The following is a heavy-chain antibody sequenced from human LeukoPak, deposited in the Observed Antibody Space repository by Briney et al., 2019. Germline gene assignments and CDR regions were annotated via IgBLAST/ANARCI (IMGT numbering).Heavy chain of an antibody. CDR1: GFTVSSNY. D-gene: IGHD5-18*01. CDR2: IYSGGST. Sequence: QPGGSLRLSCAASGFTVSSNYMSWVRQAPGKGLEWVSVIYSGGSTYYADSVKGRFTISRDNSKNTLYLQMNSLRAEDTAVYYCAQTAEGYSYGPFDYWGQGTLVTVSS. J-gene: IGHJ4*02. V-gene: IGHV3-66*01. CDR3: AQTAEGYSYGPFDY.